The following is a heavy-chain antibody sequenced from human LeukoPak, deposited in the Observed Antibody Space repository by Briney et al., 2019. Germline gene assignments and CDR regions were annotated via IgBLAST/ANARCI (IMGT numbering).Heavy chain of an antibody. J-gene: IGHJ2*01. V-gene: IGHV3-7*04. Sequence: PGGSLRLSCAASGFTFSSCWMSWVRQAPGKGLEWVADIQENGGEKYYIDSVKGRFTISRDNAKNSLYLQMNSLRVEDTAVYYCARDRRYGSGNYFHYWYFDLWGRGTQVTVSA. D-gene: IGHD3-10*01. CDR2: IQENGGEK. CDR3: ARDRRYGSGNYFHYWYFDL. CDR1: GFTFSSCW.